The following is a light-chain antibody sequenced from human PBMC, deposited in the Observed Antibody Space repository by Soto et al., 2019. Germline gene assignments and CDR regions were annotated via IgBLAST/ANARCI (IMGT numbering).Light chain of an antibody. V-gene: IGKV3-20*01. CDR2: GAS. J-gene: IGKJ1*01. Sequence: EIVLTQSPGTLSLSPGERATLSCRASQSVSSSYLAWYQHKPGQAPRLLIYGASSRATGIPDRFSGSGSGTDFTLTISTLEPEDFVVYYCQQYGNSLWTFGQGTKVETK. CDR1: QSVSSSY. CDR3: QQYGNSLWT.